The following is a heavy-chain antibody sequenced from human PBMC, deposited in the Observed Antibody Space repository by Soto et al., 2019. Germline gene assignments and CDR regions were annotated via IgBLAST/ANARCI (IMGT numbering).Heavy chain of an antibody. CDR1: GFTFNRHA. Sequence: QVQLVASGGGVVHLGRSLTLSCAASGFTFNRHAIHWVRQAPGKGLEWVTVISRDGTNKYFADSVKGRFTTSRDNAKNTVFLQMNSLRREDTAVYYCARSRSGAVADSFDYWGQGTPVTVSS. J-gene: IGHJ4*02. D-gene: IGHD3-10*01. CDR3: ARSRSGAVADSFDY. CDR2: ISRDGTNK. V-gene: IGHV3-30-3*01.